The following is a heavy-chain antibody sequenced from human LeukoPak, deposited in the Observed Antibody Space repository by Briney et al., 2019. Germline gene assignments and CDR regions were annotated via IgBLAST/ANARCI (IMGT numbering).Heavy chain of an antibody. CDR2: INHSGST. Sequence: PSETLSLTCAVYGGSFSGYYRSWIRQPPGKGLEGIGEINHSGSTNYNPSLKSRVTISVDTSKNQFSLKLSSVTAADTAVYYCARGRKYQLLYYFDYWGQGTLVTVSS. D-gene: IGHD2-2*01. J-gene: IGHJ4*02. CDR3: ARGRKYQLLYYFDY. CDR1: GGSFSGYY. V-gene: IGHV4-34*01.